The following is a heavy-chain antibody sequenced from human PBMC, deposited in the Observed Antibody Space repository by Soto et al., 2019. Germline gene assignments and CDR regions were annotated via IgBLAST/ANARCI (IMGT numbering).Heavy chain of an antibody. CDR2: IHYSGSA. Sequence: SRTCTFSGSSIIGYYWTWSRQSPERGLEWIGYIHYSGSAHYNPSLNSRLTMSVDRSKSQFSMKLASVTAADTAVYYCARGVGGSGLNWFDPWGQGTLVTVSS. CDR1: GSSIIGYY. V-gene: IGHV4-59*12. CDR3: ARGVGGSGLNWFDP. D-gene: IGHD6-19*01. J-gene: IGHJ5*02.